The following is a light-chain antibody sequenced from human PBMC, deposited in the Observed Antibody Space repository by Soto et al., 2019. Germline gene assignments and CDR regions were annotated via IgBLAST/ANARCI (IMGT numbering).Light chain of an antibody. J-gene: IGKJ1*01. CDR2: DAS. Sequence: ETVMTQSPATLSVSPGERVTLSCRASQSVGNNLAWYQQKPGQAPRLLIYDASTRATGIPARFSGSGSGTEFTLTISSLQSEDFAVYSCHQYNNWPPWTFGQGTTVEIK. V-gene: IGKV3-15*01. CDR1: QSVGNN. CDR3: HQYNNWPPWT.